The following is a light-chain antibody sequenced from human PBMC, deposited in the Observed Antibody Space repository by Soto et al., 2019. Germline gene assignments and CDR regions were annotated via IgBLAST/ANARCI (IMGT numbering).Light chain of an antibody. V-gene: IGKV1-5*01. CDR3: QQYNSYSWT. CDR2: DAS. J-gene: IGKJ1*01. CDR1: QSISSW. Sequence: GDRVTITCRASQSISSWLAWYQQKPGKAPKLLIYDASSLESGVPSGFSGSGSGTEFTLTISSLQPDDFATYYCQQYNSYSWTFGQGTKVEIK.